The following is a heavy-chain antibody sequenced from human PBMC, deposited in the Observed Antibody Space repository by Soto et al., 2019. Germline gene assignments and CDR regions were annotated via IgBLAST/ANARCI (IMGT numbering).Heavy chain of an antibody. D-gene: IGHD3-3*01. V-gene: IGHV3-48*02. J-gene: IGHJ4*02. CDR1: GFTFSSYS. CDR2: ISSSSSTI. Sequence: GSLRLSCAASGFTFSSYSMNWVRQAPGKGLEWVSYISSSSSTIYYADSVKGRFTISRDNAKNSLYLQMNSLRDEDTAVYYCARDLGRITIFGVVLDSFDYWGQGTLVTVSS. CDR3: ARDLGRITIFGVVLDSFDY.